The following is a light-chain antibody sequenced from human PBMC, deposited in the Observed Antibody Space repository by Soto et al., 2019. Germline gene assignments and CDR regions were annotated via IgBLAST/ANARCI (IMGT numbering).Light chain of an antibody. CDR1: SSNIGAGSG. CDR2: ENN. CDR3: LSFDTSLSGWV. Sequence: QTVVTQPPSVSGAPGQRVTISCTGSSSNIGAGSGVHWYQQVPGTAPKLLLYENNNRPSGVPDRFSGSESGSSASLAVTGLRAEDEADYYCLSFDTSLSGWVFGGGTQLTVL. J-gene: IGLJ3*02. V-gene: IGLV1-40*01.